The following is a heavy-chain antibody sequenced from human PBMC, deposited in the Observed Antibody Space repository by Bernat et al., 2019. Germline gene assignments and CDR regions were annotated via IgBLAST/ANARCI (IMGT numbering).Heavy chain of an antibody. CDR1: GGSISSYY. V-gene: IGHV4-59*01. CDR3: ARGGGSSWYDAFDI. D-gene: IGHD6-13*01. CDR2: IYYSGST. Sequence: QVQLQESGPGLVKPSETLSLTCTVSGGSISSYYWSWIRQPPGKGLEWIGYIYYSGSTNYNPSLKSRVTIAVETSKNQFSLKLSSVTAADTAVYYCARGGGSSWYDAFDIWGQGTMVTVSS. J-gene: IGHJ3*02.